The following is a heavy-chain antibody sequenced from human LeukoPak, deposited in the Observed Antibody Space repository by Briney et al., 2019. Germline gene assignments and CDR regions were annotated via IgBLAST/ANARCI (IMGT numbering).Heavy chain of an antibody. J-gene: IGHJ6*03. CDR2: ISAYNGNT. Sequence: GASVKVSCKASGYTFTSYGISWVRQAPGQGLEWMGWISAYNGNTNYAQKFQGRVTMTRDTSISTAYMELSRLRSDDTAVYYCAREYYDILTGYYRNYYYYMDVWGKGTTVTISS. V-gene: IGHV1-18*01. D-gene: IGHD3-9*01. CDR3: AREYYDILTGYYRNYYYYMDV. CDR1: GYTFTSYG.